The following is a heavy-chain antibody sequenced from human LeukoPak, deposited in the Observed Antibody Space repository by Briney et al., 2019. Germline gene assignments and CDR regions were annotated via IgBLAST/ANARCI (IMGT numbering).Heavy chain of an antibody. D-gene: IGHD2-8*01. Sequence: PSETLSLTCAVYGGSFSGYYWSWIRQPPGKGLEWIGEINHSGSTNYNPSLKSRVTISVDTSKNQFSLKLSSVTAADTAVYYCAGVYAIPHYYCYYGMDVWGQGTTVTVSS. CDR3: AGVYAIPHYYCYYGMDV. CDR2: INHSGST. V-gene: IGHV4-34*01. J-gene: IGHJ6*02. CDR1: GGSFSGYY.